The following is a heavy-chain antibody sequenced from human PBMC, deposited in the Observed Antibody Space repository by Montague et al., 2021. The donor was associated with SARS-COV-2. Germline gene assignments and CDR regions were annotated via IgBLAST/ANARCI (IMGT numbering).Heavy chain of an antibody. Sequence: SETLSLTCAVPGGFFSSYYWSWIRQPPGKGLEWIGYIYHSGNTNYNPSLKSRVTISLDTSMNQFSLSLSSMTAADTAVYFCARDLLPPRTAINTNCFGLDVWGQGTTVIVSS. V-gene: IGHV4-59*01. CDR2: IYHSGNT. CDR3: ARDLLPPRTAINTNCFGLDV. CDR1: GGFFSSYY. J-gene: IGHJ6*02. D-gene: IGHD2-21*02.